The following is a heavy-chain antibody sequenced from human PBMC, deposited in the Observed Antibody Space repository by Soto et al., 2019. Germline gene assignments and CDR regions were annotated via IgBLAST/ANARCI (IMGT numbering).Heavy chain of an antibody. V-gene: IGHV1-8*01. CDR1: GYTFTSYD. CDR2: MNPNSGNT. J-gene: IGHJ6*03. CDR3: ARGPGFFSITSCLRSYYYYYYMDV. Sequence: ASVKVSCKASGYTFTSYDINWVRQATGQGLEWMGWMNPNSGNTGYAQKFQGRVTMTRNTSISTAYMELSSLRSEDTAVYYCARGPGFFSITSCLRSYYYYYYMDVWGKGTTVTVSS. D-gene: IGHD2-2*01.